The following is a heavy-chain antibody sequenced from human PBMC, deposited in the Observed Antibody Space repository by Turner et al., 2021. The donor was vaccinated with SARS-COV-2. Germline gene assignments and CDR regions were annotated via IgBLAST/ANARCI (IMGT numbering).Heavy chain of an antibody. Sequence: QVQLVESGGGVVQPGRSLRLSCDASGFTFSSYGLHWVRQAPGKGLEWVALISYDGSNKYYADSVKGRFTISRDNSKNTLYLQMNSLRAEDTAVYYCAKDWEWELLFPGYWGQGTLVTVSS. CDR1: GFTFSSYG. CDR2: ISYDGSNK. V-gene: IGHV3-30*18. J-gene: IGHJ4*02. CDR3: AKDWEWELLFPGY. D-gene: IGHD1-26*01.